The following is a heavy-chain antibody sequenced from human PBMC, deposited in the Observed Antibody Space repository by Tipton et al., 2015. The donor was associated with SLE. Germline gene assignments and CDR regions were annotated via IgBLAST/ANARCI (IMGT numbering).Heavy chain of an antibody. Sequence: TLSLTCTVSGGSISSHYWSWIRQPPGKGLEWIGYICHSGSTYYNPSLKSRVTISVDRSKNQFSLKLSSVTAADTAVYYCARHVDGYGDFPYWYFDLWGRGTLVTVSS. V-gene: IGHV4-59*08. CDR2: ICHSGST. D-gene: IGHD4-17*01. J-gene: IGHJ2*01. CDR1: GGSISSHY. CDR3: ARHVDGYGDFPYWYFDL.